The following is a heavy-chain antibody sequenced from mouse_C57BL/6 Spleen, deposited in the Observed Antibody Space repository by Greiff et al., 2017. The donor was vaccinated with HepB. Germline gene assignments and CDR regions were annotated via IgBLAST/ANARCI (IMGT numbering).Heavy chain of an antibody. CDR3: TDSSGYPFYAMDY. CDR1: GFTFSNYW. Sequence: DVQLQESGGGLVQPGGSMKLSCVASGFTFSNYWMNWVRQSPEKGLEWVAQIRLKSDNYATHYAESVKGRFTISRDDSKSSVYLQMNNLRAEDTGIYYCTDSSGYPFYAMDYWGQGTSVTVSS. J-gene: IGHJ4*01. D-gene: IGHD3-2*02. CDR2: IRLKSDNYAT. V-gene: IGHV6-3*01.